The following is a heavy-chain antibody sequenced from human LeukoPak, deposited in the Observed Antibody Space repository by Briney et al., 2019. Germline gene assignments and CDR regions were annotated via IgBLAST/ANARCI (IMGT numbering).Heavy chain of an antibody. CDR1: GGSISSSSAY. J-gene: IGHJ4*02. D-gene: IGHD5-18*01. V-gene: IGHV4-39*01. Sequence: SETLSLTCTVSGGSISSSSAYWGWIRQPPGKGREWIGGIYYSKNTYYNPSRKSRVTISADTPKNQFSLTLGSVSVTDTAVYYCVSPRGFSYGYFDYWGQGTLVPVSS. CDR2: IYYSKNT. CDR3: VSPRGFSYGYFDY.